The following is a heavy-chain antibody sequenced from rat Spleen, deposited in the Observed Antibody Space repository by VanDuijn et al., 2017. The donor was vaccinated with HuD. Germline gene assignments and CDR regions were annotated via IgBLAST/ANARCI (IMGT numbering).Heavy chain of an antibody. CDR2: ISYDGGRI. CDR1: GFTFDDYY. Sequence: EVQLVESDGGLVQPGRSLKLSCAASGFTFDDYYMAWVRQAPTKGLEWVATISYDGGRIFYRDSVKGRFTISRDIAKSTLSLQMDSLRSEDTATYYCARRHYGYTDYFDYWGQGVMVTVSS. V-gene: IGHV5-29*01. J-gene: IGHJ2*01. D-gene: IGHD1-9*01. CDR3: ARRHYGYTDYFDY.